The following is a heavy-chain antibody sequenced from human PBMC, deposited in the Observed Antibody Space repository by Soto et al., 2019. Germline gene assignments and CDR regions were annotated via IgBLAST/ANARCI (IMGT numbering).Heavy chain of an antibody. CDR3: ARDYHSRGPIFGVVMGDYYYYVLYV. CDR2: INHSGST. D-gene: IGHD3-3*01. CDR1: GGSFSGYY. V-gene: IGHV4-34*01. J-gene: IGHJ6*01. Sequence: SETLSLTCAVYGGSFSGYYWSWIRQPPGKGLEWIGEINHSGSTNYNPSLKSRVTISVDTSKNQFSLKLSSVTAADTAVYYCARDYHSRGPIFGVVMGDYYYYVLYVWGQGSTVIGSS.